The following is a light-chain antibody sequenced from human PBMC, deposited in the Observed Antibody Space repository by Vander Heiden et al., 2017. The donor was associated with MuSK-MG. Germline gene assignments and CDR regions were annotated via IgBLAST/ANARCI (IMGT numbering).Light chain of an antibody. CDR1: QSVSSY. CDR2: DAS. Sequence: EIVLTQSPATLSLSPGERATLSCRASQSVSSYLAWYQQKPGQAPRLLIYDASTRATGIPARFSGSGYGTDFTLTISSLEPEDFAVYYCQQHSNWPPLTFGGGTKVEIK. CDR3: QQHSNWPPLT. V-gene: IGKV3-11*01. J-gene: IGKJ4*01.